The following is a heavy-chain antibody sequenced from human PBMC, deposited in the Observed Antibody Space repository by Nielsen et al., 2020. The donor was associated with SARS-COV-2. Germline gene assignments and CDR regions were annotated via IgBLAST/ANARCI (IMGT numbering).Heavy chain of an antibody. CDR2: ISYDGSNK. CDR1: GFTFSNYG. V-gene: IGHV3-30*03. J-gene: IGHJ6*02. CDR3: AGHNYYYYGMDV. Sequence: GGSLRLSCAASGFTFSNYGMHWVRQAPGKGLEWVAVISYDGSNKYYADSVKGRFTISRDKSKNTLYLQMNSLRAADTAVYYCAGHNYYYYGMDVWGQGTTVTVSS.